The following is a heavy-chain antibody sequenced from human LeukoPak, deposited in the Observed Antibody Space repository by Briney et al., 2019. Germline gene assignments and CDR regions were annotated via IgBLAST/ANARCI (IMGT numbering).Heavy chain of an antibody. Sequence: GGTLRLSCAASGFTFSSYGMSWVRQAPGKGLEWVSAISGSGGSTYYADSVKGRFTISRDNSKNTLYLQMNSPSAEDTAVYYCARDLMFRGETGAFDIWGQGTMVTVSS. CDR3: ARDLMFRGETGAFDI. D-gene: IGHD3-10*01. CDR2: ISGSGGST. CDR1: GFTFSSYG. V-gene: IGHV3-23*01. J-gene: IGHJ3*02.